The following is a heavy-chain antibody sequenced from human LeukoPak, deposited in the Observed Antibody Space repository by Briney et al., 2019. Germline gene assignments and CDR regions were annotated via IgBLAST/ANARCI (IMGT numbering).Heavy chain of an antibody. Sequence: PSETLSLTCTVSGGSISSYYWSWIRQPPGKGLEWIGCIYYSGSTNYNPSLKSRVTISVDTSKNQFSLKLSSVTAADTAVYYCARHIMDTAMVATGGVDYWGQGTLVTVSS. CDR3: ARHIMDTAMVATGGVDY. D-gene: IGHD5-18*01. CDR1: GGSISSYY. V-gene: IGHV4-59*08. CDR2: IYYSGST. J-gene: IGHJ4*02.